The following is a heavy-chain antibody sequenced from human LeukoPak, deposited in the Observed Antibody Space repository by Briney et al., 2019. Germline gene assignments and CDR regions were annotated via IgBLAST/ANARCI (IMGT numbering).Heavy chain of an antibody. Sequence: SGGSLRLSCAASGFTFDDHGMSWVRQAPGKGLEWVSGIKWDGGRTGYADSVKGRFTISRDNAKNSVYLQMNSLRAEDTALYYCARTLVGATRPYYFDYWGQGTLVTVSS. V-gene: IGHV3-20*04. CDR1: GFTFDDHG. CDR2: IKWDGGRT. D-gene: IGHD1-26*01. J-gene: IGHJ4*02. CDR3: ARTLVGATRPYYFDY.